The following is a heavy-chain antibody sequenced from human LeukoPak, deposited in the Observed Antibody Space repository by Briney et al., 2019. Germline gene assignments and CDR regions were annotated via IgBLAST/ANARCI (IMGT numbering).Heavy chain of an antibody. Sequence: SQSMSLTSPVYARSSSSYSCSWNRQLAGSGLEWIGEINHSGSNNYNPCLKSRVTISVDTSKNQFSLKLSSVTAADTAVYYCAGNIVVVPAAPRVGIDYWGQGTLVTVSS. CDR3: AGNIVVVPAAPRVGIDY. CDR2: INHSGSN. V-gene: IGHV4-34*01. D-gene: IGHD2-2*01. J-gene: IGHJ4*02. CDR1: ARSSSSYS.